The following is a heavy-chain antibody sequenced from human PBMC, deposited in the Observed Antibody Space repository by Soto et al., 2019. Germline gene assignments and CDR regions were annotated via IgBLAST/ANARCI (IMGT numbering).Heavy chain of an antibody. CDR2: IIPIFGTA. CDR3: ARVKGITMVRGAGYYGMDV. D-gene: IGHD3-10*01. V-gene: IGHV1-69*06. J-gene: IGHJ6*02. Sequence: QVQLVQSGAVVKKPGSSVKVSCKASGGTFSSYAISWVRQAPGQGLEWMGGIIPIFGTANYAQKFQGRVTITADKSTSTAYMGLSSLRSEDTAVYYCARVKGITMVRGAGYYGMDVWGQGTTVTVSS. CDR1: GGTFSSYA.